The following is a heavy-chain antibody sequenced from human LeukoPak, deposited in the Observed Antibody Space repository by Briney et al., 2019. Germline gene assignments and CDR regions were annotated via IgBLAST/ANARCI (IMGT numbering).Heavy chain of an antibody. CDR3: ARYSGSYYKGSFDY. CDR1: GFTFDDYA. CDR2: ISWNSGSI. V-gene: IGHV3-9*01. J-gene: IGHJ4*02. Sequence: PGRSLRLSCAASGFTFDDYAMHWVRQAPGKGLEWVSGISWNSGSIGYADSVKGRFTISRDNAKNSLYLQMNSLRAEDTAVYYCARYSGSYYKGSFDYWGQGTLVTVSS. D-gene: IGHD1-26*01.